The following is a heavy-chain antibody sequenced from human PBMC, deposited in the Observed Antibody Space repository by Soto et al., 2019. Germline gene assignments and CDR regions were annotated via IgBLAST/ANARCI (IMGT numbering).Heavy chain of an antibody. CDR3: AREMISTSRNYYYGMGV. CDR1: GDSIGGFY. CDR2: VYYTGTT. Sequence: ETLSLTCTVSGDSIGGFYWSWIRQPPGKGLQWIGNVYYTGTTDYNPSLRSRVTISVDMSKNQFSLKLSSVTAADTAVYYCAREMISTSRNYYYGMGVWGQGTTVTVS. J-gene: IGHJ6*02. V-gene: IGHV4-59*01. D-gene: IGHD2-2*01.